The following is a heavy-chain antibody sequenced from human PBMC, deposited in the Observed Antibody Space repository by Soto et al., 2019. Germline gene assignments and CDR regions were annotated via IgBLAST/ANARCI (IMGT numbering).Heavy chain of an antibody. V-gene: IGHV3-53*01. J-gene: IGHJ6*02. D-gene: IGHD1-1*01. CDR2: IYSGGST. CDR3: ASDPTLVEGTHYYYYGMDV. Sequence: GGSLRLSCAASGFTVSSNYMSWVRQAPGKGLEWVSVIYSGGSTYYADSVKGRFTISRDNSKNSLYLQMDSLRAEDTAVYYCASDPTLVEGTHYYYYGMDVWGQGTTVTVSS. CDR1: GFTVSSNY.